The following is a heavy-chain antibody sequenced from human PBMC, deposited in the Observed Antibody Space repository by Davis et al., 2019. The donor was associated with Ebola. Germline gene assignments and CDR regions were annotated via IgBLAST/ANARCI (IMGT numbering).Heavy chain of an antibody. D-gene: IGHD6-19*01. CDR3: TREVLSGWLVLGGWFDP. V-gene: IGHV4-59*01. Sequence: SETLSLTCTVSGGSISSYYWNWIRQSPGKGLEWIGYIYYSGSTNYNPSLKSRVTISVDTSKNQFSLKLSSVTAADPAVYYCTREVLSGWLVLGGWFDPWGQGTLVTVSS. J-gene: IGHJ5*02. CDR2: IYYSGST. CDR1: GGSISSYY.